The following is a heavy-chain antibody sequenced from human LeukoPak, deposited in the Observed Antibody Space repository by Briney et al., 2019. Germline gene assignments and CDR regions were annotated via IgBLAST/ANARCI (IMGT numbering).Heavy chain of an antibody. CDR2: IYSGGNT. Sequence: GGSLRLSCAASGFTVSSNCMNWVRQAPGKGLEWVSVIYSGGNTDCADSVKGRFTISRDNSKNTLYLQMNSLRAEDTAVYYCAREDRTQIVGALDYWGQGTLVTVPS. V-gene: IGHV3-53*01. D-gene: IGHD1-26*01. J-gene: IGHJ4*02. CDR3: AREDRTQIVGALDY. CDR1: GFTVSSNC.